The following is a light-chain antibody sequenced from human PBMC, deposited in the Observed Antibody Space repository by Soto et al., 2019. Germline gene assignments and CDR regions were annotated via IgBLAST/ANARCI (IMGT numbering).Light chain of an antibody. J-gene: IGLJ1*01. Sequence: QSALTQPPSASGFPGQSVTISCTGTSSDVGYYDYVSWYQQHPGKAPKLVIYEVTKRPSGVPDRVSASKSGNTASLTVSGLRAEDESDYYCSSYAGIHNLVLGSGAKCTVL. CDR3: SSYAGIHNLV. CDR1: SSDVGYYDY. V-gene: IGLV2-8*01. CDR2: EVT.